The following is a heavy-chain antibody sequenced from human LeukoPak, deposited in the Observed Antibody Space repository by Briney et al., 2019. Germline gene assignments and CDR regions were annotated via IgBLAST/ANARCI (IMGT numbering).Heavy chain of an antibody. CDR1: GFTFNNYN. J-gene: IGHJ6*04. CDR2: ISSSGSTI. CDR3: AELGITMIGGV. D-gene: IGHD3-10*02. V-gene: IGHV3-48*04. Sequence: PGGSLRLSCVVSGFTFNNYNMNWVRQAPGKGLEWVSYISSSGSTIYYADSVKGRFTISRDNAKNSLYLQMNSLRAEDTAVYYCAELGITMIGGVWGKGTTVTISS.